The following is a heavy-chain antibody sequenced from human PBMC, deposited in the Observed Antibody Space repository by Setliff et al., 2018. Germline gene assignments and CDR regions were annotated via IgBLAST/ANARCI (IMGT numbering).Heavy chain of an antibody. D-gene: IGHD3-16*01. CDR3: ARLRGAFDY. CDR2: IYYSGST. CDR1: GGSISSYY. V-gene: IGHV4-59*01. Sequence: KTSETLSLTCTVSGGSISSYYWSWIRQPPGKRLEWIDYIYYSGSTNYNPSLESRVTISVDTSKNQFSLRLNSATAADTAVYYCARLRGAFDYWGQGTLVTVS. J-gene: IGHJ4*02.